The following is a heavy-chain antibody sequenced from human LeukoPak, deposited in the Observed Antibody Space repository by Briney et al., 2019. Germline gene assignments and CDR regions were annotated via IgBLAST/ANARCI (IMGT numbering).Heavy chain of an antibody. Sequence: TSETLSLTCAVYGGSFSGYYWSWIRQPPGKGLEWIGEINHSGSTNYNPSLKSRVTISVDTSKNQFSLKLGSVTAADTAVYYCARGFRRVWRYYFDYCGQGALVTVSS. CDR1: GGSFSGYY. V-gene: IGHV4-34*01. D-gene: IGHD6-13*01. J-gene: IGHJ4*02. CDR3: ARGFRRVWRYYFDY. CDR2: INHSGST.